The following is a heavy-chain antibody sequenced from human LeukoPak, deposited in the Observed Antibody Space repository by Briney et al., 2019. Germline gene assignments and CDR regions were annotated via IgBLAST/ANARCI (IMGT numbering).Heavy chain of an antibody. CDR1: GYTFTSYY. V-gene: IGHV1-18*04. CDR2: ISGYNGNT. D-gene: IGHD3-16*01. CDR3: ARTDFGDYAFDI. J-gene: IGHJ3*02. Sequence: ASVKVSCKASGYTFTSYYMHWVRQAPGQGLEWMGWISGYNGNTNYAEKLQGRVTMTTDTYTRIAYMELRSLRSDDTAVYYCARTDFGDYAFDIWGQGTMVTVSS.